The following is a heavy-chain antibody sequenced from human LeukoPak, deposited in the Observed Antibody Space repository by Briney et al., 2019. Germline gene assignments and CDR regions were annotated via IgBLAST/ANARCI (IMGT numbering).Heavy chain of an antibody. J-gene: IGHJ4*02. V-gene: IGHV4-59*01. Sequence: PSETLSLTCTVSAGSISSYYWSWIRQSPGKGLEWIGYSGSTNYNPSLKSQVIISVDTSKNQLSLKLTSVTAADTAVYYCAGDGGNGAFGYWGQGIPVTVSS. CDR2: SGST. CDR1: AGSISSYY. D-gene: IGHD4-23*01. CDR3: AGDGGNGAFGY.